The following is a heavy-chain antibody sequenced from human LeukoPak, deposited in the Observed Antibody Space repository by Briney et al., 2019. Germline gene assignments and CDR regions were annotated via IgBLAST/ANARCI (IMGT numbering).Heavy chain of an antibody. CDR1: GFTFSSYG. CDR3: ARDRRSSGWYQAVDY. V-gene: IGHV3-33*01. CDR2: IWYDGSNK. Sequence: GSLRLSCAASGFTFSSYGMHWVRQAPGKGLEWVAVIWYDGSNKYYADSVKGRFTISRDNSKNTLYLQMNSLRAKDTAVYYCARDRRSSGWYQAVDYWGQGTLVTVSS. D-gene: IGHD6-19*01. J-gene: IGHJ4*02.